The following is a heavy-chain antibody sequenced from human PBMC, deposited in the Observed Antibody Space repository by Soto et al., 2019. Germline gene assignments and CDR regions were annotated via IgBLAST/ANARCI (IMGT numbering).Heavy chain of an antibody. CDR3: ARPHGGSSGWDNWFDP. V-gene: IGHV4-59*01. CDR1: GGSISSYY. Sequence: QVQLQESGPGLVKPSETLSLTCTVSGGSISSYYWSWIRQPPGKGLEWIGYIYYSGSTNYKPSPKSRVTISVDTSKNQCSLKLSTVTAADMAVYYCARPHGGSSGWDNWFDPWGKRTLVTVSS. J-gene: IGHJ5*02. CDR2: IYYSGST. D-gene: IGHD6-25*01.